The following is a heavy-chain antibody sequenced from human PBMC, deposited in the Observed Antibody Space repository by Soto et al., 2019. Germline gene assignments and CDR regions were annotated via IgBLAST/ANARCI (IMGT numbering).Heavy chain of an antibody. V-gene: IGHV4-30-2*01. CDR3: ASARAGAHIAAAVQ. Sequence: QLQLQESGSGLVKPSQTLSLTCAVSGGSISSGGYSWNWIRQPPGKRLEWIGYIYDSGSTYYNPSIEGLITLSLDRSKNQCSPQPSCVTAAATSVSSCASARAGAHIAAAVQWGQGTLVTVAS. D-gene: IGHD6-13*01. CDR1: GGSISSGGYS. CDR2: IYDSGST. J-gene: IGHJ4*02.